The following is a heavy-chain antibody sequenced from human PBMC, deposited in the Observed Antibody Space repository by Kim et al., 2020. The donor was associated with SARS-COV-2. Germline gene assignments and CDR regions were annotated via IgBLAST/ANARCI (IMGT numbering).Heavy chain of an antibody. CDR3: AHGRKKYYDYVWGSYRYTGWFDP. CDR2: IYWDDDK. V-gene: IGHV2-5*02. D-gene: IGHD3-16*02. Sequence: SGPTLVKPTQTLTLTCTFSGFSLSTSGVGVGWIRQPPGKALEWLALIYWDDDKRYSPSLKSRLTITKDTSKNQVVLTMTNMDPVDTATYYCAHGRKKYYDYVWGSYRYTGWFDPWGQGTLVTVSS. J-gene: IGHJ5*02. CDR1: GFSLSTSGVG.